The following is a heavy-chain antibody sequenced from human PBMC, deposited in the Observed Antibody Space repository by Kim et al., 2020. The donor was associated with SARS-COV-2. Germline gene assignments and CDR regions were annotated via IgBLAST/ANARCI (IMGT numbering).Heavy chain of an antibody. CDR3: ARDRGCGFELDY. CDR1: GGSVSSGSYY. D-gene: IGHD5-12*01. J-gene: IGHJ4*02. CDR2: IYYSGGT. V-gene: IGHV4-61*01. Sequence: SETLSLTCTVSGGSVSSGSYYWSWIRQPPGKGLEWIGYIYYSGGTNYNPSLKSRDTISVATSKNNFSLKRSAVTAADTAGYNCARDRGCGFELDYWDQGT.